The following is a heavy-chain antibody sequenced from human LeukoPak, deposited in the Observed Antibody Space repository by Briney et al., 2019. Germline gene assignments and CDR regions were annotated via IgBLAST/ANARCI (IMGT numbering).Heavy chain of an antibody. CDR3: AKAPRYFDWLLGPGFDY. CDR2: IRYDGSNK. CDR1: GFTFSSYG. V-gene: IGHV3-30*02. Sequence: PGGSLRLSCAASGFTFSSYGMHWVRQAPGKGLEWVAFIRYDGSNKYYADSVKGRFTISRDNSKNTLYLQMNSLRAEDTAVYYCAKAPRYFDWLLGPGFDYWGQGTLVTVSS. J-gene: IGHJ4*02. D-gene: IGHD3-9*01.